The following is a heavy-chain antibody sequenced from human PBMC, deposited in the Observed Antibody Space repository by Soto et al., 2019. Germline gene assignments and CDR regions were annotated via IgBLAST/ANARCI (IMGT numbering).Heavy chain of an antibody. Sequence: QIQLMQSGAEVKKPGASVKVTCKASGYTFSSYHITWVRQAPGQGLEWMGWISAYNGNTNYAQNLQGRVTMTTDPSTSTAYMELRSLRSDDTAVYYCARDLPPVDYWGQGTLVTVSS. V-gene: IGHV1-18*01. CDR1: GYTFSSYH. J-gene: IGHJ4*02. CDR3: ARDLPPVDY. CDR2: ISAYNGNT.